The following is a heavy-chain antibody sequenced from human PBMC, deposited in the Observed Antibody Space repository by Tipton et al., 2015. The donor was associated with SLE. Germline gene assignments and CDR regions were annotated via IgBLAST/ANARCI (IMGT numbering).Heavy chain of an antibody. CDR2: IYSSGST. CDR1: GGSISSSKYY. V-gene: IGHV4-39*07. J-gene: IGHJ4*02. Sequence: TLSLTCTVSGGSISSSKYYWGWIRQPPGKGLEWIGSIYSSGSTYYNPSLKSRVSISVDTSKNQFFLNLRSVPAADTAVYFCARGGASVLIRNCYFDYWGQGSLVTVSS. CDR3: ARGGASVLIRNCYFDY. D-gene: IGHD2-8*01.